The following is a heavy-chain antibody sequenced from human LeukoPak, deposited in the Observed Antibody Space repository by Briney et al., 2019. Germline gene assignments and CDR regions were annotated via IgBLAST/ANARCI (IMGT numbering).Heavy chain of an antibody. J-gene: IGHJ5*02. CDR1: GFTFSSYA. V-gene: IGHV3-30-3*01. D-gene: IGHD2-2*01. CDR2: ISYDGSNK. CDR3: ANNPGVVPAAILSEFDP. Sequence: PGGSLRLSCAASGFTFSSYAMHWVRQAPGKGLEWVAVISYDGSNKYYADSVKGRFTISRDNSKNTLYLQMNSLRAEDTAVYYCANNPGVVPAAILSEFDPWGQGTLVTVSS.